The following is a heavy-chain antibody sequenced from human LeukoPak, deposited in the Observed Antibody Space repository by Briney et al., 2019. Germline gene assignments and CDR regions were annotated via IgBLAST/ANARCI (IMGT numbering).Heavy chain of an antibody. CDR1: GFTLSSYA. Sequence: GGSLRLSCAASGFTLSSYAMSWVRQAPGKGLEWVAVISYDGSNKYYADSVKGRFTISRDNSKNTLYLQMNSLRAEDTAVYYCARSGYSSSFDYWGQGTLVTVSS. V-gene: IGHV3-30*04. D-gene: IGHD6-13*01. J-gene: IGHJ4*02. CDR2: ISYDGSNK. CDR3: ARSGYSSSFDY.